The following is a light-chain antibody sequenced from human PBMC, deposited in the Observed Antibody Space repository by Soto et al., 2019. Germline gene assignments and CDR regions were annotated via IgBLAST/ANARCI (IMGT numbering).Light chain of an antibody. Sequence: DIQMTQSPSSLSTSVGDRVTITCQASQDIENYLNWYHQKPGKAPKLLIYDAANLVTGVPSRFSGRRSGTHFTFTISSLQPEDIATYYCQHYHNKEYTFAQGTRLEIK. J-gene: IGKJ2*01. CDR3: QHYHNKEYT. CDR2: DAA. CDR1: QDIENY. V-gene: IGKV1-33*01.